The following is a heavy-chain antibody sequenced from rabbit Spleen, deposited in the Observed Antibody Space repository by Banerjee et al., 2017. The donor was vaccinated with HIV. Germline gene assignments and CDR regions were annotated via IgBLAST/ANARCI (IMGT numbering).Heavy chain of an antibody. Sequence: QEQLVESGGGLVKPEGSLTLTCKASGFSFSDRDVMCWVRQAPGKGLEWISCIAGGSSAFTYSATWAKGRFTISKTSSTTVTLQMTSLTVADTATYFCARDTGSSFSSYGMDLWGQGTLVTVS. J-gene: IGHJ6*01. V-gene: IGHV1S45*01. CDR1: GFSFSDRDV. CDR3: ARDTGSSFSSYGMDL. D-gene: IGHD8-1*01. CDR2: IAGGSSAFT.